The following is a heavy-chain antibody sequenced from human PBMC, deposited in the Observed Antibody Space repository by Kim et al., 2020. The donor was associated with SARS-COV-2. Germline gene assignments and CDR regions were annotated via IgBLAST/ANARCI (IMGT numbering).Heavy chain of an antibody. CDR3: ARLQTPFSSSSDTAKDY. Sequence: SETLSLTCTVSGGSISSSSYYWGWIRQPPGKGLEWIGSIYYSGSTYYNPSLKSRVTISVDTSKNQFSLKLSSVTAADTAVYYCARLQTPFSSSSDTAKDYWGQGTLVTVSS. J-gene: IGHJ4*02. V-gene: IGHV4-39*01. CDR2: IYYSGST. D-gene: IGHD6-6*01. CDR1: GGSISSSSYY.